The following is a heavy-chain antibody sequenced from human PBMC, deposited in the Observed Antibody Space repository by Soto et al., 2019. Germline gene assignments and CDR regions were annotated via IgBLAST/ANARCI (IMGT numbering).Heavy chain of an antibody. CDR3: ATFSATVTTPYYFDY. V-gene: IGHV3-23*01. D-gene: IGHD4-17*01. CDR1: GFTFSSFA. J-gene: IGHJ4*02. CDR2: ISGSGGST. Sequence: GGSLRLSCAASGFTFSSFAMSWVRQAPGKGLEWVSAISGSGGSTYYADSVKGRFTISRDNSKNTLYLQMNSLRAEDTAVYYCATFSATVTTPYYFDYWGQGTLVTVSS.